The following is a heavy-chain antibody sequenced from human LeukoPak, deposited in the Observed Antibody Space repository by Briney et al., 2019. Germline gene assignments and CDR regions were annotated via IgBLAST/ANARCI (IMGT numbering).Heavy chain of an antibody. CDR2: ISSSSSTI. D-gene: IGHD3-22*01. J-gene: IGHJ4*02. CDR1: GFTFSSYS. V-gene: IGHV3-48*01. CDR3: ARGEINYYDITRGYFDY. Sequence: GGSLRLSCAASGFTFSSYSMNWVRQAPGKGLEWVSYISSSSSTIYYADSVKGRFTISRDNAKNSLYLQMNSLRAEDTAVYYCARGEINYYDITRGYFDYWGQGTLVTVSS.